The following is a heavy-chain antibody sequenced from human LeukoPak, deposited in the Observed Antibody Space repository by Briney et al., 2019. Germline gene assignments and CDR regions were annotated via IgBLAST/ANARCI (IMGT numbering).Heavy chain of an antibody. CDR1: GFTFSSYS. J-gene: IGHJ4*02. V-gene: IGHV3-21*01. CDR3: ARDSSWHVPVPENPVAFDY. CDR2: ISSSSSYI. Sequence: GGSLRLSCAASGFTFSSYSMNWVRQAPGKGLEWVSSISSSSSYIYYADSVKGRFTISRDNAKNSLYLQMNSLRAEDTAVYYCARDSSWHVPVPENPVAFDYWGQGTLVTVSS. D-gene: IGHD6-13*01.